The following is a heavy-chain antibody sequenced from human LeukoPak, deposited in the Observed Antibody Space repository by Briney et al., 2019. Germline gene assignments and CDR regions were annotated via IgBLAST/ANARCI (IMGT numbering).Heavy chain of an antibody. Sequence: PSETLSLTCTVSGGSISSYYWSWIRQPPGKGLEWIGYIYYSGSTNYNPSLKSRVTITVDTSKNQFSLKRTSVTAADTAVYSCARADDYYYSMDVGGKGTRSPSP. CDR3: ARADDYYYSMDV. J-gene: IGHJ6*03. CDR1: GGSISSYY. V-gene: IGHV4-59*01. CDR2: IYYSGST.